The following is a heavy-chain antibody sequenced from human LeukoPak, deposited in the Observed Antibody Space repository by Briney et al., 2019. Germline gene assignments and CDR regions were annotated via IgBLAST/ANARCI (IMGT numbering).Heavy chain of an antibody. J-gene: IGHJ4*02. CDR3: ARDRSGYFDY. Sequence: SETLSLTCTVSGGSIGSGDYYWSWIRQPPGKGLERIGYIYYSGSTYYNPSLKSRVTISVDTSKNQFSLKLSSVTAADTAVYYCARDRSGYFDYWGQGTLVTVSS. V-gene: IGHV4-30-4*01. CDR1: GGSIGSGDYY. CDR2: IYYSGST. D-gene: IGHD3-22*01.